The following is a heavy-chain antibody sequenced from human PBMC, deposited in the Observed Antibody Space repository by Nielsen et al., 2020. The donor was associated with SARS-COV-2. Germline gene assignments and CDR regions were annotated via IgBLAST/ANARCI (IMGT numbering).Heavy chain of an antibody. J-gene: IGHJ4*02. CDR2: ISSSSSYT. CDR1: GFTVSSNY. CDR3: AAQWGATV. D-gene: IGHD1-26*01. Sequence: GESLKISCAASGFTVSSNYMSWIRQAPGKGLEWVSYISSSSSYTNYADSVKGRFTISRDNAKNSLYLQMNSLRAEDTAVYYCAAQWGATVWGQGTLVTVSS. V-gene: IGHV3-11*03.